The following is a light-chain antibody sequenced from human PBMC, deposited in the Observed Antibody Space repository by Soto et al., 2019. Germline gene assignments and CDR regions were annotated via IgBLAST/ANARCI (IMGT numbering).Light chain of an antibody. J-gene: IGKJ1*01. CDR3: QQYNSYWT. Sequence: DIQMTQSPSTVSASGGDRVTITCRASQSISSWLAWYQQKPGKAPKLLIYDASSLESGVPSRFSGSGSGTEFTLTISSLQPDDFATYYCQQYNSYWTFGQGTKVDIK. CDR2: DAS. V-gene: IGKV1-5*01. CDR1: QSISSW.